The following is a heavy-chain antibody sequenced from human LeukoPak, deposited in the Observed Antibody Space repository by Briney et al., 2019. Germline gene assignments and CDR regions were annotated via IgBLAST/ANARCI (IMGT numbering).Heavy chain of an antibody. J-gene: IGHJ3*02. V-gene: IGHV1-69*04. CDR1: GGTFSSYA. D-gene: IGHD5-12*01. CDR2: IIPILGIA. CDR3: ARDLYSGHEGNAFDI. Sequence: SVKVSCKASGGTFSSYAITWVRQAPGQGPEWMGRIIPILGIANHAQKFQGRVTIIADKSTSTAYMELSSLRSEDTAVYYCARDLYSGHEGNAFDIWGQGTMVTVSS.